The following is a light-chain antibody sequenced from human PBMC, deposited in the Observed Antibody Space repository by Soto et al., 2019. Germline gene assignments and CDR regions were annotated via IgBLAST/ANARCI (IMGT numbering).Light chain of an antibody. CDR3: LQQKQFPFT. CDR1: QSLVHSDGKTY. V-gene: IGKV2-24*01. Sequence: DIVLTQTPLSSPVTLGQPASISCRSSQSLVHSDGKTYLSWVQQRPGQPPRLLIYKVSNRFSGVPDRFTGSGAGTDFTLKISRVAAEDVVTHYCLQQKQFPFTFRGGTQVDIK. CDR2: KVS. J-gene: IGKJ4*01.